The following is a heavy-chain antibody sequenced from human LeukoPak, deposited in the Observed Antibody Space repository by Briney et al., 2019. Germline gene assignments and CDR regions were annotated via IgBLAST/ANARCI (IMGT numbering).Heavy chain of an antibody. D-gene: IGHD1-7*01. CDR3: ARRWNYGRNYYIDV. V-gene: IGHV4-34*01. CDR1: GGSFSNYY. CDR2: INDSGRT. J-gene: IGHJ6*03. Sequence: SEALSLTCAVYGGSFSNYYWSWIRQPPGKGLEWIGEINDSGRTNYNPSLMSRVTVSVDTSKNQFSLRLTSVTATDTAVYYCARRWNYGRNYYIDVWGNGATVSVSS.